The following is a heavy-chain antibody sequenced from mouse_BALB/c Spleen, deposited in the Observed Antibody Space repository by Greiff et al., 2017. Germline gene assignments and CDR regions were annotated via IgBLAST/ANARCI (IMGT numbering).Heavy chain of an antibody. CDR1: GYTFTSYT. CDR3: ARDGYWDAMDY. D-gene: IGHD2-3*01. CDR2: INPSSGYT. J-gene: IGHJ4*01. Sequence: QVQLKESGAELARPGASVKMSCKASGYTFTSYTMHWVKQRPGQGLEWIGYINPSSGYTNYNQKFKDKATLTADKSSSTAYMQLSSLTSEDSAVYYCARDGYWDAMDYWGQGTSVTVSS. V-gene: IGHV1-4*01.